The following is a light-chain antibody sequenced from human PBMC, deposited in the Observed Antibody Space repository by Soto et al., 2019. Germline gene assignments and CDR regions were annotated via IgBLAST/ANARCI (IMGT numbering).Light chain of an antibody. CDR2: EVN. CDR1: SSNIGSNY. Sequence: QTVVTQPPSASGTPGQRVTISCSGSSSNIGSNYVYWYQQLPGTAPKLIIYEVNNRPSGVSNRFSGSKSGNTASLAISGLQAEDEADYYCSSYASSSAVLFGGGTKLTVL. J-gene: IGLJ2*01. CDR3: SSYASSSAVL. V-gene: IGLV1-47*01.